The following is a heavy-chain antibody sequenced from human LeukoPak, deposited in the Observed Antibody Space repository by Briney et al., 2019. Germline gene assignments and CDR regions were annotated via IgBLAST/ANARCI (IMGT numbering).Heavy chain of an antibody. V-gene: IGHV4-59*01. J-gene: IGHJ4*02. Sequence: SETLSLTCTVSGGSISSYYWSWIRQPPGKGLEWIGYIYYSGSTNYNPSLKSRVTISVDTSKNQFSLKLRSVTAADTAVYYCASLRGSSSSFDYWGQGTLVTVSS. CDR2: IYYSGST. D-gene: IGHD6-13*01. CDR1: GGSISSYY. CDR3: ASLRGSSSSFDY.